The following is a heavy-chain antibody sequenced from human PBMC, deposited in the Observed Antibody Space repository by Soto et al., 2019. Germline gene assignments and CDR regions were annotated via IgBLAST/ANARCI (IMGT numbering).Heavy chain of an antibody. D-gene: IGHD3-10*01. V-gene: IGHV3-33*01. Sequence: PGKGLVWVAVIWYDGSNKYYADCVEGRFTISRDNSKNTLYLQMNSLRAEVTAVYYCARDSGVFYFGSRPAPYYYYGMYLYCHGTAVTVS. J-gene: IGHJ6*02. CDR2: IWYDGSNK. CDR3: ARDSGVFYFGSRPAPYYYYGMYL.